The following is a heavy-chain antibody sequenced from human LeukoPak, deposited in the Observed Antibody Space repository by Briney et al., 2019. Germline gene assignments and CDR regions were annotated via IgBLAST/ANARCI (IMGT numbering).Heavy chain of an antibody. V-gene: IGHV1-18*01. CDR1: GYTFTSYG. Sequence: ASVKVSCKASGYTFTSYGISWVRQAPGQGLEWMGWISAYNGNTNYAQKLQGRVTMTTDTSTSTVYMELSSLRSEDTAVYYCARDDYILTGYYYFDYWGQGTLVTVSS. D-gene: IGHD3-9*01. CDR3: ARDDYILTGYYYFDY. CDR2: ISAYNGNT. J-gene: IGHJ4*02.